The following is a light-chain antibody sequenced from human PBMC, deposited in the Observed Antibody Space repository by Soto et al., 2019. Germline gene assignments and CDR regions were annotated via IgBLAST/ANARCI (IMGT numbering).Light chain of an antibody. V-gene: IGKV1-5*01. Sequence: DIQMTQSPSTLSASVGERVTITCRASQSISSWLAWYQQKPGKAPKFLIYDASNLERGVRSRFSCSGSGTAFTLTISTLQTDDFAAYYCQQYMSYPWTCGKGTKVEIK. CDR1: QSISSW. CDR2: DAS. CDR3: QQYMSYPWT. J-gene: IGKJ1*01.